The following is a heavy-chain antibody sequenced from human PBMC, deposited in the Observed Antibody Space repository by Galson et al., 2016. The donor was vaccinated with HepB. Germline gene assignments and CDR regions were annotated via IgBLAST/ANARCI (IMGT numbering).Heavy chain of an antibody. CDR2: IKQDGSEK. J-gene: IGHJ4*02. V-gene: IGHV3-7*03. CDR3: AKGPPTLAY. CDR1: GFTFSSYW. Sequence: SLRLSCAASGFTFSSYWMSWVRQAPGKGLEWVANIKQDGSEKYYVDSVKGRFTISRDNAKNSLFLQMNSLTTHDTAVYYCAKGPPTLAYWGQGALVTVSS.